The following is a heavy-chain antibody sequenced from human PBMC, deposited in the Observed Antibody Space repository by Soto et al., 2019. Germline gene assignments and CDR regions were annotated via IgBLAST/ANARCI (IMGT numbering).Heavy chain of an antibody. D-gene: IGHD2-15*01. CDR1: GFTFSSYW. J-gene: IGHJ4*02. V-gene: IGHV3-7*03. CDR3: ARNFGVAGYCRGGNCYYYLDY. Sequence: PGGSLRLSCAASGFTFSSYWMSWVRQAPGKGLEWVANIKQDGSEKYYVDSVKGRFTISRDNAKNSLYLQMNSLRAEDTAVYYCARNFGVAGYCRGGNCYYYLDYWGQGSLVTVSS. CDR2: IKQDGSEK.